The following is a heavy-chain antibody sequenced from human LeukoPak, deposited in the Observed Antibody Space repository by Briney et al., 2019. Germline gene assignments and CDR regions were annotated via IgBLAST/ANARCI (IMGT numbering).Heavy chain of an antibody. J-gene: IGHJ5*02. CDR3: ARDLGQYYDTSDNWFDP. CDR1: GFTFSNYW. Sequence: GGSLRLSCAASGFTFSNYWIHWVRQAPGKGLVWVSRINSDGINTSYADSVKGRFTISRDNAKNTLNLQMNSLRAEDTAVYYCARDLGQYYDTSDNWFDPWGQGTLVTVSS. V-gene: IGHV3-74*01. CDR2: INSDGINT. D-gene: IGHD3-22*01.